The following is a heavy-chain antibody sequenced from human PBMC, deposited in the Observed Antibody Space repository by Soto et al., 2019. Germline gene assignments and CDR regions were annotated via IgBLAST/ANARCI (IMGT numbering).Heavy chain of an antibody. Sequence: QVQLVQSGAEVKKPGSSVKVSCKASRGTFSSYAISWVRQAPGQGHEWMGGIVPIFGTAIYAQKFQGRVTITGDESTRRAYMELSRLGSEETAVYYCARHVPAAGYYYGMGGWGQGTTGTVSS. CDR2: IVPIFGTA. V-gene: IGHV1-69*12. CDR3: ARHVPAAGYYYGMGG. J-gene: IGHJ6*02. D-gene: IGHD2-2*01. CDR1: RGTFSSYA.